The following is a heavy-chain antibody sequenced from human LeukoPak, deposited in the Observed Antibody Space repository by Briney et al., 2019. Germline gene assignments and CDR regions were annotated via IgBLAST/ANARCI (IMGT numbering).Heavy chain of an antibody. D-gene: IGHD2-15*01. Sequence: PSETLSLTCAVYGGSFSGYYWSWIRQPPGKGLDWIGEINHSGSTNYNPSLKSRVTISVDTSKNQFSLKLSSVTAADTAVYYCASSILGYCSGGSFYPHYWGQGTLVTVSS. J-gene: IGHJ4*02. CDR1: GGSFSGYY. V-gene: IGHV4-34*01. CDR2: INHSGST. CDR3: ASSILGYCSGGSFYPHY.